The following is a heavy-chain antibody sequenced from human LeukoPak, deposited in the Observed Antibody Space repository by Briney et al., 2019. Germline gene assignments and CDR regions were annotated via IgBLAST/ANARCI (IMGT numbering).Heavy chain of an antibody. D-gene: IGHD6-19*01. V-gene: IGHV4-39*07. CDR1: GGSISSSSYY. CDR3: ARVSVAGTISVAFDI. CDR2: IYYSGST. Sequence: SETLSLTCTVSGGSISSSSYYWGWIRQPPGKGLEWIGSIYYSGSTNYNPSLKSRVTISVDTSKNQFSLKLSSVTAADTAVYYCARVSVAGTISVAFDIWGQGTMVTVSS. J-gene: IGHJ3*02.